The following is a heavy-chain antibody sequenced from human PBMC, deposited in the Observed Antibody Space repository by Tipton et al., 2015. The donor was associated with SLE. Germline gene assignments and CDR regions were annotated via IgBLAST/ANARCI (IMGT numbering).Heavy chain of an antibody. Sequence: SLRLSCAASGFTFSSYAMSWVRQAPGKGLEWVSYISSSGSTTYYADPVKGRFTISRDNSKNTLYLQMNSLRAEDTAVYYCAKVSRLGGYWGQGTLVTVSS. D-gene: IGHD5-12*01. CDR3: AKVSRLGGY. V-gene: IGHV3-23*01. CDR2: ISSSGSTT. CDR1: GFTFSSYA. J-gene: IGHJ4*02.